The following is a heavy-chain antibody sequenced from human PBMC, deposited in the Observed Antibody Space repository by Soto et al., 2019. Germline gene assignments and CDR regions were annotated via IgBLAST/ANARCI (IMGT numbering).Heavy chain of an antibody. CDR1: GYSFTSYW. Sequence: GESLKISCKGSGYSFTSYWIGWVRQMPGKGLEWMGIIYPGDSDTRYSPSFQGQVTISADKSISTAYLQWSSLKASDTAMYYCARLGDWCGGDCYPNPLQDYWGQGTLVTVSS. D-gene: IGHD2-21*02. J-gene: IGHJ4*02. V-gene: IGHV5-51*01. CDR2: IYPGDSDT. CDR3: ARLGDWCGGDCYPNPLQDY.